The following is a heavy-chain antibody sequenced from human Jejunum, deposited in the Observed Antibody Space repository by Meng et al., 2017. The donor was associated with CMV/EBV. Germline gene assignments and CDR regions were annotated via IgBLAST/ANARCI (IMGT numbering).Heavy chain of an antibody. CDR3: ARLPFTGTYYGFDY. CDR2: IRSRGRNK. D-gene: IGHD1-26*01. CDR1: ALTLRNYE. J-gene: IGHJ4*02. V-gene: IGHV3-48*03. Sequence: YALTLRNYEMNWVSQAQGKGMEWVAYIRSRGRNKYDADSVKGRLTISRDNAKNTLYLQMNSLRVEDTAVYYCARLPFTGTYYGFDYWGQGTLVTVSS.